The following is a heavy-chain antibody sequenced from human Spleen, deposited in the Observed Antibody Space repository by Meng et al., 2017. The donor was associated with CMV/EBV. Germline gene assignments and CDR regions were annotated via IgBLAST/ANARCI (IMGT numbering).Heavy chain of an antibody. D-gene: IGHD3-10*01. CDR2: IYYTGST. CDR3: VGEPLSSNWFDP. CDR1: GGSISSGGHY. Sequence: VAGGSISSGGHYWNCLRQHPRKGLEWIGYIYYTGSTYYNPSLQSRVIISVDTSKNQFSLRLSSVTAADTAVYYCVGEPLSSNWFDPWGQGTLVTVSS. V-gene: IGHV4-31*02. J-gene: IGHJ5*02.